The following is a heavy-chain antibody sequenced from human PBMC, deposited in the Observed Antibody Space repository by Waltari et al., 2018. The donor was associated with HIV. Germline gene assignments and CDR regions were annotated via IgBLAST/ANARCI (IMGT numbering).Heavy chain of an antibody. Sequence: QVQLQESGPGLVKPSQTLSLTCTVSGGSISSGNYYWSWIRQPAGKGLEGIGRIFGSGGTNYNPSLKSRVTISVDTSKNQFSLRLSSLTAADTAVYFCARGIDDSTGYMKNGFDYWGQGTLVTVSS. V-gene: IGHV4-61*02. CDR2: IFGSGGT. CDR3: ARGIDDSTGYMKNGFDY. J-gene: IGHJ4*02. CDR1: GGSISSGNYY. D-gene: IGHD3-22*01.